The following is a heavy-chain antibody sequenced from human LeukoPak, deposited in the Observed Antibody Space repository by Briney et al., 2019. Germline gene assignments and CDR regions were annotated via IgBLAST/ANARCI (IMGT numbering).Heavy chain of an antibody. D-gene: IGHD3-16*01. CDR1: GFTFSSYA. Sequence: GGSLRLSCAASGFTFSSYAMHWVRQAPGKGLEWVAVISYDGSNKYYADSVKGRFTISRDNSKNTLYLQMYSLRAEDTAVYYCARDPSLGYWGQGTLVTVSS. J-gene: IGHJ4*02. CDR3: ARDPSLGY. V-gene: IGHV3-30-3*01. CDR2: ISYDGSNK.